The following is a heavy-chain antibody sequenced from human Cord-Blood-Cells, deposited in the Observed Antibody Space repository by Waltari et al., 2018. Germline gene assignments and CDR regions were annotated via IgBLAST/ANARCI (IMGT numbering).Heavy chain of an antibody. Sequence: QVQLVQSGAEVKKPGSSVKVSCKASGGTFSSYTISWVRQAPGQGLEWMGRVSPILGIANYAQKCQGRGAITADKCTSTAYMEVSSLRSEDTAVYYCAKQNGDDDAFDICGQGTMVTVSS. CDR1: GGTFSSYT. J-gene: IGHJ3*02. CDR2: VSPILGIA. V-gene: IGHV1-69*02. D-gene: IGHD4-17*01. CDR3: AKQNGDDDAFDI.